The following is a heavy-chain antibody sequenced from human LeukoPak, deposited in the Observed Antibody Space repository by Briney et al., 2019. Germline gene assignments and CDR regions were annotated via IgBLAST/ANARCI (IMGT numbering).Heavy chain of an antibody. D-gene: IGHD3-16*02. CDR3: ARAGYTISSYRFDY. CDR2: IYTTGRT. V-gene: IGHV4-4*07. J-gene: IGHJ4*02. CDR1: GGSINTYW. Sequence: SETLSLNCSVSGGSINTYWWSWIRQPAGNGLEFIGRIYTTGRTNYNPSLKSRVSMSVDTSKNKFSLELRSVTAADTAVYFCARAGYTISSYRFDYWGQGALVTVSS.